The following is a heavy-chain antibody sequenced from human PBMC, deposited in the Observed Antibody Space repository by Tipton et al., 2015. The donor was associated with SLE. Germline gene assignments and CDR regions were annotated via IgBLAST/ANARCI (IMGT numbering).Heavy chain of an antibody. V-gene: IGHV4-59*11. CDR1: GGSISSHY. CDR3: ARERGDAFDI. D-gene: IGHD3-10*01. Sequence: LRLSCIVSGGSISSHYWTWIRQPPGKGLEWIGYISYSGSTKYNPSLKSRVTISVDTSKKQFSLKLSSVTAADTAVYYCARERGDAFDIWGQGTMVTVSS. J-gene: IGHJ3*02. CDR2: ISYSGST.